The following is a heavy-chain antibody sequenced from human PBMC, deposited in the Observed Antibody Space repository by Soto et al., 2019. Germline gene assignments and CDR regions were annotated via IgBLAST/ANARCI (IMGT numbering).Heavy chain of an antibody. CDR3: ASGVLVYDFWSGYFGPTEYFQH. CDR1: GYTFTSYG. V-gene: IGHV1-18*01. CDR2: ISAYNGNT. J-gene: IGHJ1*01. Sequence: ASVKVSCKASGYTFTSYGISWVRQAPGQGLEWMGWISAYNGNTNYAQKLQGRVTMTTDTSTSTAYMELRSLRSDDTAVYYCASGVLVYDFWSGYFGPTEYFQHWGQGTLVTVSS. D-gene: IGHD3-3*01.